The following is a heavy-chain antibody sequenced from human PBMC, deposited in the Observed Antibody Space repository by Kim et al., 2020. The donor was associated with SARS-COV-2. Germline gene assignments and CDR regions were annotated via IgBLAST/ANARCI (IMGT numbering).Heavy chain of an antibody. CDR3: ARDLPGTVTKRGQQYYYYGMDV. CDR1: GFTFSSYS. Sequence: GGSLRLSCAASGFTFSSYSMNWVRQAPVKGLEWVSSISSSSSYIYYADSVKGRFTISRDNAKNSLYLQMNSLRAEDTAVYYCARDLPGTVTKRGQQYYYYGMDVWGQGTTVTVSS. D-gene: IGHD4-17*01. CDR2: ISSSSSYI. V-gene: IGHV3-21*01. J-gene: IGHJ6*02.